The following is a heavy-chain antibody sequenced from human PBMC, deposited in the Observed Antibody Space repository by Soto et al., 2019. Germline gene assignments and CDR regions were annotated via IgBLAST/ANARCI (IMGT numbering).Heavy chain of an antibody. Sequence: GGSLRLSCAASGFTFSSYGMHWVRQAPGKGLEWVAVIWYDGSNKYYADSVKGRFTISRDNSKNTLYLQMNSLRAEDTAVYYCARGGTLLYSSGWFNYYYYMDVWGKGTTVTVSS. V-gene: IGHV3-33*01. CDR2: IWYDGSNK. J-gene: IGHJ6*03. CDR3: ARGGTLLYSSGWFNYYYYMDV. CDR1: GFTFSSYG. D-gene: IGHD6-19*01.